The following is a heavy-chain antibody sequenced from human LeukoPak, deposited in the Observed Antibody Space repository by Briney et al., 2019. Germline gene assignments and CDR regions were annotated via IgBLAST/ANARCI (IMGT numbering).Heavy chain of an antibody. CDR3: AKDFGMTTLPDDY. V-gene: IGHV3-30*02. J-gene: IGHJ4*02. D-gene: IGHD4-17*01. Sequence: GGSLRLSCAASGFTFSSYGMNWVRQAPGKGLEWVAVIWYDGSNKYYADSVKGRFTISRDNSKNTLYLQMNSPRAEDTAVYYCAKDFGMTTLPDDYWGQRTLVTVSS. CDR2: IWYDGSNK. CDR1: GFTFSSYG.